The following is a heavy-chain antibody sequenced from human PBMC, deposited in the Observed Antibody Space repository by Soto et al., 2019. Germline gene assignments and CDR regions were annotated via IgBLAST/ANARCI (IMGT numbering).Heavy chain of an antibody. CDR2: ISSNGGST. CDR3: ARGHHSTDYDIVVVPADLRDPNWFDP. D-gene: IGHD2-2*01. V-gene: IGHV3-64*01. J-gene: IGHJ5*02. CDR1: GFTFSSYA. Sequence: GGSLRLSCAASGFTFSSYAMSWVRQAPGKGLEYVSAISSNGGSTYYANSVKGRFTISRDNSKNTLYLQMGSLRAEDLAVYYCARGHHSTDYDIVVVPADLRDPNWFDPWGQGTLVTVSS.